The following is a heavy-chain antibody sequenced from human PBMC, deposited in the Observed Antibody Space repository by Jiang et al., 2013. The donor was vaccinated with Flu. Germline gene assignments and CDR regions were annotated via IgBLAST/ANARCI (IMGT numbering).Heavy chain of an antibody. CDR2: IYPGDSDT. Sequence: SLKISCKGSGYSFTSYWIGWVRQMPGKGLEWMGIIYPGDSDTRYSPSFQGQVTISADKSISTAYLQWSSLKASDTAMYYCATRPDRIAVAVSDAFDIWGQGTMVTVSS. CDR3: ATRPDRIAVAVSDAFDI. D-gene: IGHD6-19*01. J-gene: IGHJ3*02. V-gene: IGHV5-51*01. CDR1: GYSFTSYW.